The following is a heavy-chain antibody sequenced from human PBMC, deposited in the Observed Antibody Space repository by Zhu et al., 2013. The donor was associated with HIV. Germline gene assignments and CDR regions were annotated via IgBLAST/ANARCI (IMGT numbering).Heavy chain of an antibody. J-gene: IGHJ3*02. CDR3: ARVRDMIFGEEAFDI. D-gene: IGHD3-3*01. Sequence: QVQLLQSGVEVKKPGSFVKVSSGSSVKVSCRASGYTFTSYDINWVRQATGQGLEWMGWMNPNSGNTGYAQKFQGRVTITRNTSISTAYMELSSLRSEDTAVYYCARVRDMIFGEEAFDIWGQGTMVTVSS. CDR2: MNPNSGNT. V-gene: IGHV1-8*03. CDR1: GYTFTSYD.